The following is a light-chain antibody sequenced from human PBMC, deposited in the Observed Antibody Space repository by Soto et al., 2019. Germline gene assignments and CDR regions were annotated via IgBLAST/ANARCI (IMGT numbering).Light chain of an antibody. CDR3: SSYTDSSTI. Sequence: QSALTQPASVSGSPGQSITISCTGTNSDVGGYNYVSWYQQHPGKAPKLMIYEVNNRPSGVSNRFSGSKSGNTASLTIPGLQAEDEADYYCSSYTDSSTIFGGGTKLTVL. CDR2: EVN. V-gene: IGLV2-14*01. CDR1: NSDVGGYNY. J-gene: IGLJ2*01.